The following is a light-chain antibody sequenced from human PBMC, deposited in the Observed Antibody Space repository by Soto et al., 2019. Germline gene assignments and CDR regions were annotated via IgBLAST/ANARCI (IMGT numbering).Light chain of an antibody. CDR2: DAS. CDR1: QSISSY. V-gene: IGKV3-11*01. Sequence: ETVLTQSPATLSLSPGERATLSCRASQSISSYLAWYQQKPGQAPRLLIYDASNRATGIPARFSGSGSGTDFTLTISSLEPEDFAVYYCQQRIDWPRTFGQGTKVEIK. CDR3: QQRIDWPRT. J-gene: IGKJ1*01.